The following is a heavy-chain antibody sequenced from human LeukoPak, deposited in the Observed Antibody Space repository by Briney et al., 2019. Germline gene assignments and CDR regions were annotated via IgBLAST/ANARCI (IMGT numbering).Heavy chain of an antibody. V-gene: IGHV1-2*02. CDR2: INPNSGGT. J-gene: IGHJ4*02. CDR1: GGTFSSYA. D-gene: IGHD3-22*01. CDR3: ARGDGGYYDSSGYH. Sequence: ASVKVSCKASGGTFSSYAISWVRQAPGQGLEWMGWINPNSGGTNYAQKFQGRVTMTRDTSISTAYMELSRLRSDDTAVYYCARGDGGYYDSSGYHWGQGTLVTVSS.